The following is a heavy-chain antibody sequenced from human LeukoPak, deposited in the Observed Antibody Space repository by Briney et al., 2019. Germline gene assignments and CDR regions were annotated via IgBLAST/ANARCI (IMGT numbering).Heavy chain of an antibody. CDR1: GGSISSYY. D-gene: IGHD1-1*01. J-gene: IGHJ4*02. CDR2: IYYTGRA. V-gene: IGHV4-59*08. Sequence: ASETLSLTCTVSGGSISSYYWSWIRQPPGKGLEWIGYIYYTGRAEYNPSLKSRVTISVDTSKNQFSLKLSSVTAADAAVCYCARHSLNEGYYFDFWGQGTLVTVSS. CDR3: ARHSLNEGYYFDF.